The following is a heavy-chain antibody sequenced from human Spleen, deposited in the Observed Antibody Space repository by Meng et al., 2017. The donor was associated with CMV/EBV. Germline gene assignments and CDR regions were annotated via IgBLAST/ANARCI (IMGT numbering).Heavy chain of an antibody. V-gene: IGHV3-21*01. J-gene: IGHJ6*01. CDR1: GFTFSSYS. CDR2: VTSSSSYR. D-gene: IGHD2-8*01. Sequence: GESLKISCEVSGFTFSSYSMNWVRQAPGKGPEWVSSVTSSSSYRYYADSLRGRFTISRDNSKNTMYLQMNSLGPEDTAVYYCAKDTLAGVWQYYGMDVWGQGTTVTVSS. CDR3: AKDTLAGVWQYYGMDV.